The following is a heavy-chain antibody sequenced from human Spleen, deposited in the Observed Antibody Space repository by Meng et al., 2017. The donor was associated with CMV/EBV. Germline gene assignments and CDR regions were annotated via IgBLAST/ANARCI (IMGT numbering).Heavy chain of an antibody. J-gene: IGHJ4*02. CDR3: TRGRATGLHNPFDY. Sequence: GESLKISCAASGFTFSNYEMNWVRQAPGKGLEWVSSITSSGSTIDYADSVKGRFTISRDNAKNSLYLQMNSLRAEDTAVYYCTRGRATGLHNPFDYWGQGTLVTVSS. V-gene: IGHV3-48*03. CDR2: ITSSGSTI. D-gene: IGHD1-26*01. CDR1: GFTFSNYE.